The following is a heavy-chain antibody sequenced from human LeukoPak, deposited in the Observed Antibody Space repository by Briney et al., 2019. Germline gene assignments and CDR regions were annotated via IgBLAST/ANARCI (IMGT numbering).Heavy chain of an antibody. Sequence: SETLSLTCTVSGGSISSHYWSWIRQPPGKGLEWIGYIYYSGSTNYNPSLKSRVTISVDTSKNQFSLKLSSVTAADTAVYYCARGGNSAYAFAIWGQGTMVTVSS. V-gene: IGHV4-59*11. CDR1: GGSISSHY. CDR3: ARGGNSAYAFAI. D-gene: IGHD4-23*01. CDR2: IYYSGST. J-gene: IGHJ3*02.